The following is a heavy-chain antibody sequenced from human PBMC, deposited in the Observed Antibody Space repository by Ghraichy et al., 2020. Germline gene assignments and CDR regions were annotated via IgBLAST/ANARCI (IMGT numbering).Heavy chain of an antibody. CDR3: ARGRGGGSSWYALGPPSFDY. Sequence: SETLSLTCAVYGGSFSGYYWSWIRQPPGKGLEWIGEINHSGSTNYNPSLKSRVTISVDTSKNQFSLKLSSVTAADTAVYYCARGRGGGSSWYALGPPSFDYWGQGTLVTVSS. CDR1: GGSFSGYY. V-gene: IGHV4-34*01. J-gene: IGHJ4*02. CDR2: INHSGST. D-gene: IGHD6-13*01.